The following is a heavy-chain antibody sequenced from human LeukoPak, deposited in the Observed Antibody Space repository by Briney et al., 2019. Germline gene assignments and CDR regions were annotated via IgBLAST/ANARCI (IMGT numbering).Heavy chain of an antibody. CDR1: GLTVSSNY. V-gene: IGHV3-53*01. Sequence: GGSLRLSCSASGLTVSSNYMSWVRQAPGKGLEWVSLLYSDGTTYYADSVRGRFDISRDNSKNTLYLQMFSLRAEDTAMYYCANYDTTGFYFDQWGQGTLVTVSS. J-gene: IGHJ4*02. CDR3: ANYDTTGFYFDQ. D-gene: IGHD3-22*01. CDR2: LYSDGTT.